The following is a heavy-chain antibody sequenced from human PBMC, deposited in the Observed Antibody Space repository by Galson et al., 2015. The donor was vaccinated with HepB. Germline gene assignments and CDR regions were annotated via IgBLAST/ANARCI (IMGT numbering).Heavy chain of an antibody. Sequence: SLRLSCAVSGFPFSNYYMSWLHQAPGMGLEWVANINQDGSETHYVDSVRGRFTVSRDNAKKSLFLQMNTLGAEDTAVYYCARDTYGWGTTFDYWGQGTLVTVSS. D-gene: IGHD3-16*01. CDR1: GFPFSNYY. J-gene: IGHJ4*02. CDR3: ARDTYGWGTTFDY. CDR2: INQDGSET. V-gene: IGHV3-7*03.